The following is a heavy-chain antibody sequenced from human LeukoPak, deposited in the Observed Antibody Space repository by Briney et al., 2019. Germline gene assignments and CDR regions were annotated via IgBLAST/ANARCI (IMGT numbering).Heavy chain of an antibody. D-gene: IGHD5-24*01. CDR2: ISGSGGST. Sequence: KPGGSLRLSCAASGFTFSSYAMSWVRQAPGKGLEWVSAISGSGGSTYYAGSVKGRFTISRDNSKNTLYLQMNSLRAEDTAVYYCAKESEMATIPFDYWGQGTLVTVSS. CDR3: AKESEMATIPFDY. CDR1: GFTFSSYA. J-gene: IGHJ4*02. V-gene: IGHV3-23*01.